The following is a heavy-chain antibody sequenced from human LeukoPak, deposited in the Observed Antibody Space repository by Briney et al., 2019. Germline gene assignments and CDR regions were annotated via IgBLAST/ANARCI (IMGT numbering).Heavy chain of an antibody. V-gene: IGHV4-39*07. Sequence: SETLSLTCTVSGGSISSSSYYWGWIRQPPGKGLEWIGSIYRSGSTNYNPSLKSRATISVDTSKHQFSLKVNSVTAADTAVYYCARGDCSSTICYSPMDVWGKGTTVTVSS. CDR1: GGSISSSSYY. CDR3: ARGDCSSTICYSPMDV. J-gene: IGHJ6*03. D-gene: IGHD2-2*01. CDR2: IYRSGST.